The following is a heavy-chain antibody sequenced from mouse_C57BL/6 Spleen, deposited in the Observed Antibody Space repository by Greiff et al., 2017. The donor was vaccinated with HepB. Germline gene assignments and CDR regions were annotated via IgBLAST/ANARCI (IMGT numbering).Heavy chain of an antibody. J-gene: IGHJ2*01. CDR3: TTISPYYFDY. CDR2: IDPENGDT. Sequence: EVQLQESGAELVRPGASVKLSCTASGFNIKDDYMHWVKQRPEQGLEWIGWIDPENGDTEYASKFQGKATITADTSSNTAYLQLSSLTSEDTAVYYCTTISPYYFDYWGQGTTLTVSS. D-gene: IGHD1-2*01. V-gene: IGHV14-4*01. CDR1: GFNIKDDY.